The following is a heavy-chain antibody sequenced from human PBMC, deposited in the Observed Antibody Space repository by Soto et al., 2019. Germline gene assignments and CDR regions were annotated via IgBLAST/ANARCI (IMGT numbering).Heavy chain of an antibody. CDR1: GFSFSSYE. Sequence: EVQLVESGGGLVQPGGSLRLSCAASGFSFSSYEMNWVRQAPGKGLEWVSYISTGGGAIHYADSVKGRFTVSRDNAKSSLYLQMNSLRAEDTALYYCARDIGGGNWFDPWGQGTLVTVSS. CDR3: ARDIGGGNWFDP. D-gene: IGHD1-26*01. V-gene: IGHV3-48*03. J-gene: IGHJ5*02. CDR2: ISTGGGAI.